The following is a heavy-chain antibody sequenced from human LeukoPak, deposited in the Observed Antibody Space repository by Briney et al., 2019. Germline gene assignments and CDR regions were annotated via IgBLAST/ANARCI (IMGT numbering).Heavy chain of an antibody. Sequence: SETLSLTCTVSGGSINYYYWSWIRQSPGKGLEWIGFISYSGSTDYNPSLKSRVTMSVDTSKNQFSLKLSSVTAADTAVYYCARGYDYDFWSGSVNWFDPWGQGTLVTVSS. CDR2: ISYSGST. J-gene: IGHJ5*02. D-gene: IGHD3-3*01. CDR1: GGSINYYY. CDR3: ARGYDYDFWSGSVNWFDP. V-gene: IGHV4-59*12.